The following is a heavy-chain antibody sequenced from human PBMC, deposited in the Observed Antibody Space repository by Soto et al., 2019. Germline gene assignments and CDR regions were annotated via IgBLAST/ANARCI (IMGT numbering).Heavy chain of an antibody. V-gene: IGHV1-18*01. CDR2: ISAYNGNT. Sequence: ASVKVSCKTSGYTFTNFGLSWVRQAPGQGLEWMGWISAYNGNTNYAQNFQGRVTITRDTSASTAYMELSSLRSEDTAVYYCASGWDYWGQGTLVTVSS. CDR1: GYTFTNFG. CDR3: ASGWDY. D-gene: IGHD6-19*01. J-gene: IGHJ4*02.